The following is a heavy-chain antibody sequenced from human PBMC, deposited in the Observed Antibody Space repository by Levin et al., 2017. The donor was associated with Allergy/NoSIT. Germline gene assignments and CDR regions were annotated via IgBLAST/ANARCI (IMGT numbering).Heavy chain of an antibody. D-gene: IGHD2-15*01. CDR2: IYYSGST. CDR1: GGSISTYY. CDR3: ARTKPATATTDNWFDP. Sequence: SETLSLTCTVSGGSISTYYWSWIRQPPGKGLEWIGYIYYSGSTNYNPSLKSRVTISVDTSKNQFSLKLSSATTADTAVYYCARTKPATATTDNWFDPWGQGTLVTVSS. V-gene: IGHV4-59*01. J-gene: IGHJ5*02.